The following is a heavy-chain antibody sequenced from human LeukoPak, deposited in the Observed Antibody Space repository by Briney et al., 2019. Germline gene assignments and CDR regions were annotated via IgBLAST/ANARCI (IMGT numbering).Heavy chain of an antibody. CDR2: ISSSSSYI. CDR3: ARVTIKVFSFAFDI. CDR1: GFTFSSYS. Sequence: GGSLRLSCAASGFTFSSYSMNWVRQAPGKGLEWVSSISSSSSYIYYADSVKGRFTISRDNAKNSLYLQMNSLRAEDTAVYYCARVTIKVFSFAFDIWGQGTMVTVSS. D-gene: IGHD3-9*01. J-gene: IGHJ3*02. V-gene: IGHV3-21*01.